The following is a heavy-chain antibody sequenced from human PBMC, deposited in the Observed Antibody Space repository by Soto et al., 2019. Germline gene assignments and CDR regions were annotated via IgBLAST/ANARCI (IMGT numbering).Heavy chain of an antibody. CDR2: IIPIFGTA. V-gene: IGHV1-69*12. CDR1: GGTFSSYA. J-gene: IGHJ6*02. D-gene: IGHD3-10*01. CDR3: AREGGSGNYRYYAMDV. Sequence: QVQLVQSGAEVKKPGSSVKVSCKASGGTFSSYAISWVRQAPGQGLEWMGGIIPIFGTANYAQKFQDRVTITADESNSRAYMWLSSLRSEDTAVYYCAREGGSGNYRYYAMDVWGQGTTVTVSS.